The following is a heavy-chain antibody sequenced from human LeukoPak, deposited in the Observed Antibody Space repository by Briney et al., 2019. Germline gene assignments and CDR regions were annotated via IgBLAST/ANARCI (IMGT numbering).Heavy chain of an antibody. CDR1: GGSISGSSYC. V-gene: IGHV4-39*07. CDR3: ARHHYDYVWGSYRFYSGNYYYYYMDV. D-gene: IGHD3-16*02. Sequence: SETLSLTCSVSGGSISGSSYCWGWIRQPPGKGLEWIGSIYYSGSTNYNPSLKSRVTISVDTSKNQFSLKLSSVTAADTAVYYCARHHYDYVWGSYRFYSGNYYYYYMDVWGKGTTVTVSS. J-gene: IGHJ6*03. CDR2: IYYSGST.